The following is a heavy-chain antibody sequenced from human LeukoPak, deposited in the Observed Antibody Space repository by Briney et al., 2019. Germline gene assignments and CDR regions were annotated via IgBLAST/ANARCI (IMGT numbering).Heavy chain of an antibody. V-gene: IGHV3-66*01. CDR2: IYSGGST. CDR3: ARDLPGEYCSSTSCYPYYFDY. J-gene: IGHJ4*02. Sequence: GGSLRLSCAASGFTVSSNYMSWVRQAPGKGLEWVSVIYSGGSTYYADSVKGRFTISRDNSKNTLYLQMNSLRAEDTAVYYCARDLPGEYCSSTSCYPYYFDYWGQGTLVTVSS. D-gene: IGHD2-2*01. CDR1: GFTVSSNY.